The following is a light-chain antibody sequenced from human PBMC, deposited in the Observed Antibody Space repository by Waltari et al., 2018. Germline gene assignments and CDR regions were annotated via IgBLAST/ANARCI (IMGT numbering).Light chain of an antibody. J-gene: IGLJ3*02. V-gene: IGLV1-47*01. CDR3: VAWDDSLSAWV. CDR1: SSTLGRQY. CDR2: RDS. Sequence: QSVLTQPPSVSGTPGQRVTVSCYGSSSTLGRQYVDWFQQLPGMAPKLLIYRDSQRPSGVPDRFSGSKSGTSASLAISGLRSEDEADYYCVAWDDSLSAWVFGGGTALTV.